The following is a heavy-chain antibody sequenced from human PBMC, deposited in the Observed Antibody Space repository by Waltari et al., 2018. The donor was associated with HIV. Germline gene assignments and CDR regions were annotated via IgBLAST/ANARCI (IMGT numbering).Heavy chain of an antibody. CDR1: GFTFSSYA. D-gene: IGHD3-10*01. CDR3: AKSQGSGTYYYGMDV. Sequence: EVQLLESGGGLVQPGGSLRLSCAASGFTFSSYAMSWVRQAPGKGLELVSAISGSGGSTYYADSVKGRFTISRDNSKNTLYLQMNSLRAEDTAVYYCAKSQGSGTYYYGMDVWGQGTTVTVSS. J-gene: IGHJ6*02. V-gene: IGHV3-23*01. CDR2: ISGSGGST.